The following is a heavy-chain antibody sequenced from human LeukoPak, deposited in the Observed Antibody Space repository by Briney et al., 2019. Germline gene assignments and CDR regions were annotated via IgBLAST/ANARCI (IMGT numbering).Heavy chain of an antibody. CDR1: GYTFTSYD. CDR3: ARSNTDCSGGSCYFDP. Sequence: ASVKVSCKASGYTFTSYDINWVRQATGQGLEWMGWINPNSGGTNYAQKFQGRVTMTRDTSISTAYMELSRLRSDDTAVYYCARSNTDCSGGSCYFDPWDQGTLVTVSS. D-gene: IGHD2-15*01. J-gene: IGHJ5*02. V-gene: IGHV1-2*02. CDR2: INPNSGGT.